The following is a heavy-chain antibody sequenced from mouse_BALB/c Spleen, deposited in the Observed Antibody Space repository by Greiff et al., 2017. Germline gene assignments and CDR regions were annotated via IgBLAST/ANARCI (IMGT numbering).Heavy chain of an antibody. CDR3: TREGRNEFTFDY. J-gene: IGHJ2*01. CDR1: GYTFTSYW. V-gene: IGHV1S22*01. CDR2: IYPGSGST. D-gene: IGHD1-1*01. Sequence: LQQPGSELVRPGASVKLSCKASGYTFTSYWMHWVKQRPGQGLEWIGNIYPGSGSTNYDEKFKSKATLTVDTSSSTAYMQLSSLTSEDSAVYYCTREGRNEFTFDYWGQGTTLTVSS.